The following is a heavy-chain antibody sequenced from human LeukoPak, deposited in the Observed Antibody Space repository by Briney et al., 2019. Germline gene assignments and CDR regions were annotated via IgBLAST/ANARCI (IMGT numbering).Heavy chain of an antibody. D-gene: IGHD6-19*01. CDR1: GFTFSSYG. J-gene: IGHJ5*02. CDR2: ISYDGSNK. Sequence: PGGSLRLSCAASGFTFSSYGMHWVRQAPGKGLEWVAVISYDGSNKYYADSVKGRFTISRDNSKNTLYLQMNSLRAEDTAVYYCAKLGYSSGSNWFDPWGQGTLVTVSS. CDR3: AKLGYSSGSNWFDP. V-gene: IGHV3-30*18.